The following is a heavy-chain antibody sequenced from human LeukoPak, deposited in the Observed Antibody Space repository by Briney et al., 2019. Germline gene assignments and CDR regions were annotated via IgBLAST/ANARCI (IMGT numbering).Heavy chain of an antibody. CDR1: GYTFTIYG. J-gene: IGHJ4*02. CDR3: ARSYYYDSSGYEEDFDY. Sequence: ASVKVSCKASGYTFTIYGITWVRQAPGQGLEWMGWISAYNGKTDYAQKLLDRVTMTTDTSTSTAYMELRGLRSDDTAVYYCARSYYYDSSGYEEDFDYWGQGTLLTVSS. V-gene: IGHV1-18*01. CDR2: ISAYNGKT. D-gene: IGHD3-22*01.